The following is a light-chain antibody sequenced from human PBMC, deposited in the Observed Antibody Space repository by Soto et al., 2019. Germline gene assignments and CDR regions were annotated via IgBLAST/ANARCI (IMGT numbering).Light chain of an antibody. CDR3: EQP. CDR2: DAS. CDR1: QSISSW. Sequence: DIQMTQSPSTLSASVGDRVTITCRASQSISSWLAWNQQKPGKAPKFLIYDASSLESGVPSRFSRSGSGAAFFHTITIQRPYDFATYFCEQPFGGGTKVESK. V-gene: IGKV1-5*01. J-gene: IGKJ4*01.